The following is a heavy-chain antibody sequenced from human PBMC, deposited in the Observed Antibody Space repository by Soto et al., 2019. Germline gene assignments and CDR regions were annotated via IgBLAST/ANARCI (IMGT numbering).Heavy chain of an antibody. V-gene: IGHV4-31*03. CDR3: AREGSYHYFDY. CDR2: IYYTGRT. CDR1: DGSVSRGGYY. J-gene: IGHJ4*02. Sequence: QVRLQESGPGLVKPSQTLSLACTVSDGSVSRGGYYWSWLRQSPGKGLEWIGNIYYTGRTSYNPSLKSRVTISLETSKRQFSLRLASVSAADTALYYCAREGSYHYFDYWGQGALVTVSS. D-gene: IGHD1-26*01.